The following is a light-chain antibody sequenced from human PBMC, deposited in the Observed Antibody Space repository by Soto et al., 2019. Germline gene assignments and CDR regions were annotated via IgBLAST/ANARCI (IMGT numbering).Light chain of an antibody. V-gene: IGKV3-11*01. J-gene: IGKJ5*01. CDR3: QQRSDWPIT. CDR1: QSVSSY. Sequence: EIVLTQSPATLSLSPGERATLSCRASQSVSSYLAWYQQKPGQAPMLLIYDASNRATGIPARFSGSGSGSDFTLTISSLEPEDFAVYYCQQRSDWPITFGQGTRLDIK. CDR2: DAS.